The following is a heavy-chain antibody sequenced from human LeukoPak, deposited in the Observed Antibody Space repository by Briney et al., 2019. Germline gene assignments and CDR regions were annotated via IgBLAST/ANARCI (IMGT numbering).Heavy chain of an antibody. Sequence: PGGSLRLSCAASGFTFDDYAMHWVRQAPGKGLEWVSGISWNSGSIGYADSVKGRFSISRDNSKNSLYLQMNSLRDEDTAFYYCAKGMGYDYTTYYFDFWGQGTLVTVSS. CDR3: AKGMGYDYTTYYFDF. CDR2: ISWNSGSI. J-gene: IGHJ4*02. CDR1: GFTFDDYA. D-gene: IGHD5-12*01. V-gene: IGHV3-9*01.